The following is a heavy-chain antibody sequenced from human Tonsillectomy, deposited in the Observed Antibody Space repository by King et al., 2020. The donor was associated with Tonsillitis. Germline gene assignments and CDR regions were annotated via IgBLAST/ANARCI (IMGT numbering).Heavy chain of an antibody. J-gene: IGHJ3*02. Sequence: VQLVESGGGLVQPGGSLKLSCAASGFTFSCSAMHWVRQASGEGLEWVGRIRSKANSYATAYAASVKGRFTISRDDSKNTAYLQMNSLKTEDTAVYYCPRPGGAGTGWAFDIWGQGKMVTVSS. CDR1: GFTFSCSA. V-gene: IGHV3-73*01. CDR2: IRSKANSYAT. CDR3: PRPGGAGTGWAFDI. D-gene: IGHD2-8*02.